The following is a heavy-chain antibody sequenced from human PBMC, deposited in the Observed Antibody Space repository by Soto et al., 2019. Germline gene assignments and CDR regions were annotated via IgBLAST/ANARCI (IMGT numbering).Heavy chain of an antibody. CDR1: GYTFTSYA. V-gene: IGHV1-3*01. D-gene: IGHD6-13*01. CDR2: INAGNGNT. CDR3: ARQYSSSWSHFDY. J-gene: IGHJ4*02. Sequence: ASVKVSCKASGYTFTSYAMHWVRQAPGQRLEWMGWINAGNGNTNYNPSLKSRVTISVDTSKNQLTLKLSSVTAADTAVYYCARQYSSSWSHFDYWGQGTLVTVSS.